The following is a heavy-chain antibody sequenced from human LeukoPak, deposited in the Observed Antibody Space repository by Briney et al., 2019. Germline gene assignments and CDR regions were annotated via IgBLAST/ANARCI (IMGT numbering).Heavy chain of an antibody. Sequence: GGSLKLSCVGSGFTFSSYWMSWVRQSPGKGLEWVANIKLDGSEKYYVDSVRDRFTISRDNAKNTLYLQMNSLRAEDTAVYYCARDSQDCSGGSCYSMDVWGKGTTVTISS. J-gene: IGHJ6*03. V-gene: IGHV3-7*01. CDR3: ARDSQDCSGGSCYSMDV. CDR1: GFTFSSYW. CDR2: IKLDGSEK. D-gene: IGHD2-15*01.